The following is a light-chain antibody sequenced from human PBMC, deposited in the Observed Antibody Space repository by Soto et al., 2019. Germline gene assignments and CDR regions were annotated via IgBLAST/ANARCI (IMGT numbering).Light chain of an antibody. Sequence: EKLLTESPGPPLSSPGEGTTPGRRGSRGVSANYLAWYQQKPGQAPTLLIYGASIRAAGIPDRFSGSGSGTDFTLTIRRLEPDDFAVYYCQQYGSSPRTFGRGTKVDIK. CDR3: QQYGSSPRT. CDR2: GAS. J-gene: IGKJ1*01. CDR1: RGVSANY. V-gene: IGKV3-20*01.